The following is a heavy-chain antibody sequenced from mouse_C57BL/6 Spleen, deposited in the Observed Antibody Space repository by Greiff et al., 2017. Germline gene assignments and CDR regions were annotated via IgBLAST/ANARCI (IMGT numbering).Heavy chain of an antibody. V-gene: IGHV1-81*01. CDR1: GYTFTSYG. J-gene: IGHJ3*01. Sequence: QVQLKQSGAELARPGASVKLSCKASGYTFTSYGISWVKQRTGQGLEWIGEIYPRSGNTYYNEKFKGKATLTADKSSSTAYMELRSLTSEDSAVYFCARPRVAYWGQGTLVTVSA. CDR2: IYPRSGNT. CDR3: ARPRVAY.